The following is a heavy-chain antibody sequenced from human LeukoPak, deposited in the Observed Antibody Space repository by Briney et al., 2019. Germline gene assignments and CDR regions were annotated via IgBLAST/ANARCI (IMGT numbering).Heavy chain of an antibody. Sequence: ASVKVSCKASGYTFTSYDINWVRQATGQGLEWMGWMNPNSGNTGYAQKFQGRVTMTRNTSISTAYMELSSLRSEDTAVYYCARVANDVVVWFDPWGQGTLVTVSS. CDR3: ARVANDVVVWFDP. V-gene: IGHV1-8*01. D-gene: IGHD2-15*01. J-gene: IGHJ5*02. CDR1: GYTFTSYD. CDR2: MNPNSGNT.